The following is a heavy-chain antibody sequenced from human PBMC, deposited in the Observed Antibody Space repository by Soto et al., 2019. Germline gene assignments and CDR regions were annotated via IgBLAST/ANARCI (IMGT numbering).Heavy chain of an antibody. V-gene: IGHV1-69*01. CDR3: ERDGAGGVTMVRGVMGW. J-gene: IGHJ4*02. D-gene: IGHD3-10*01. CDR2: IIPIFGTA. Sequence: QVRLVQSGAEVKKPGSSVKVSCKASGGTFSSYAISWVRQAPGQGLEWMGGIIPIFGTANYAQKFQGRVPITADESTSTAYMELSSLRSEDTDVYYCERDGAGGVTMVRGVMGWWGQGTLVTVSS. CDR1: GGTFSSYA.